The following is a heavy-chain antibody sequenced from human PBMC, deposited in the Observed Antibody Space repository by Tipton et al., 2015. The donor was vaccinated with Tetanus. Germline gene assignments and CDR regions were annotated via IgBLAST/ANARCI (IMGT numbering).Heavy chain of an antibody. Sequence: TLSLTCSVSGSSMSSSYWSWVRQTPDKRLEWIGYITYSARTKYNPSLRSRVTLSLEASKNEFSLRLSSMTAADTAVYHCARVKVSVYGPQVDYSLDSWGRGTPVTVSS. D-gene: IGHD2/OR15-2a*01. CDR1: GSSMSSSY. CDR2: ITYSART. V-gene: IGHV4-59*01. CDR3: ARVKVSVYGPQVDYSLDS. J-gene: IGHJ4*02.